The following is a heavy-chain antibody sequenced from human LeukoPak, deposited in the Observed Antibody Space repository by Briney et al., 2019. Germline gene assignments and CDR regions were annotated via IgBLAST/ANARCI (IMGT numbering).Heavy chain of an antibody. D-gene: IGHD2-2*01. CDR2: INHNGNVN. CDR3: ARWGRLVVPAAITSSGYRYYYGMDV. J-gene: IGHJ6*02. CDR1: GFTFSSYW. Sequence: PGGSLGLSCAASGFTFSSYWMNWARQAPGKGLEWVASINHNGNVNYYVDSVKGRFTISRDNAKNSLYLQMNSLRAEDTAVYYCARWGRLVVPAAITSSGYRYYYGMDVWGQGTTVTVSS. V-gene: IGHV3-7*01.